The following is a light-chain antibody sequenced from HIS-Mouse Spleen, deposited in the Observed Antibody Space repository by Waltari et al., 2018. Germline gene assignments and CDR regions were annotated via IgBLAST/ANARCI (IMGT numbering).Light chain of an antibody. V-gene: IGKV1-9*01. CDR3: QQLNSYPPT. CDR2: SAS. J-gene: IGKJ1*01. CDR1: QAISSY. Sequence: DIQLTQSPSFPSASVGARVTITCRASQAISSYLAWYQQKPGKAPKLLIYSASTLQSGVPSGFSGSGSGTEFTLTISSLQPEDFATYYCQQLNSYPPTFGQGTKVEIK.